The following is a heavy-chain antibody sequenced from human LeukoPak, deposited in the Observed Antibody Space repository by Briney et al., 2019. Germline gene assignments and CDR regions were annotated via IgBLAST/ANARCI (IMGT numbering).Heavy chain of an antibody. CDR3: ARDRAPDGYSNYPYYYYYGMDV. CDR1: GGSFSGYY. CDR2: INHSGST. J-gene: IGHJ6*02. D-gene: IGHD4-4*01. Sequence: SETLSLTCAVYGGSFSGYYWSWIRQPPGKGLEWIGEINHSGSTNYNPSLKSRVTISVDTSKNQFSLKLSSVTAADTAVYYCARDRAPDGYSNYPYYYYYGMDVWGQGTTVTVSS. V-gene: IGHV4-34*01.